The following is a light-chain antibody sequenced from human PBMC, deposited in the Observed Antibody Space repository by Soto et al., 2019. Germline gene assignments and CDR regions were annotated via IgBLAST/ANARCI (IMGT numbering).Light chain of an antibody. J-gene: IGLJ1*01. CDR2: DVS. CDR1: SSDVGGYNY. Sequence: QSALTQPASVSGSPGQSMTISCTGTSSDVGGYNYVSWYQQHPGKAPKLMIYDVSNRPSGVSNRFSGSKSGNTASLTISGLQAEDEADYYCSSYTSSSTLHYVFGTGTKLTVL. CDR3: SSYTSSSTLHYV. V-gene: IGLV2-14*01.